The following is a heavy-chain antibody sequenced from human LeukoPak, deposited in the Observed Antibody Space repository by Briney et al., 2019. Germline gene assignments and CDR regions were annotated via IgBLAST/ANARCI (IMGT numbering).Heavy chain of an antibody. CDR1: GFTFSGSA. V-gene: IGHV3-73*01. CDR3: TRYEESSGWYDY. CDR2: IRSKANSYAT. D-gene: IGHD6-19*01. J-gene: IGHJ4*02. Sequence: GGSLRLSCAASGFTFSGSAMHWVRQASGKGLEWVGRIRSKANSYATAYAASVKGRFTISRDDSKNTAYLQMNSLKTEDTAVYYCTRYEESSGWYDYWGQGTLVTVSS.